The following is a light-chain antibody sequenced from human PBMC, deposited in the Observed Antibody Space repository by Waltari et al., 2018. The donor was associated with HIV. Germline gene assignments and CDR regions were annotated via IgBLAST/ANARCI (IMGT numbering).Light chain of an antibody. V-gene: IGKV1-5*03. Sequence: DNQMNQSLFTVSASGGGKNIITCRASQSISNWLAWFQQKPGKAPKLLIYKASNLESGVPSRFSGSGSGTEFTLTINSLQPDDFATYFCQQYSSDPLTFGRGTRVEVK. CDR3: QQYSSDPLT. CDR1: QSISNW. CDR2: KAS. J-gene: IGKJ4*01.